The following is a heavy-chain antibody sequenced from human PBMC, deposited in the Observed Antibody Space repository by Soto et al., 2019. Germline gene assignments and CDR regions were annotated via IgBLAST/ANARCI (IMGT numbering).Heavy chain of an antibody. J-gene: IGHJ4*02. CDR1: GFTFSSYA. D-gene: IGHD3-22*01. CDR2: ISYDGRNK. Sequence: GGSLRLSCAASGFTFSSYAMHWVRQAPGKGLEWVAVISYDGRNKYYADSVKGRFTISRDSSKNMLYLQMNSLRAEDTAVYYCARAAQIYYYESSGYSSFDYWGQGTLVTVSS. V-gene: IGHV3-30*04. CDR3: ARAAQIYYYESSGYSSFDY.